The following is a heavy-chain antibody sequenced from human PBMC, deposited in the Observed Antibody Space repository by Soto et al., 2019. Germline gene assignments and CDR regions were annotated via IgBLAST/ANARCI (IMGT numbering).Heavy chain of an antibody. CDR1: GFTFSSYW. Sequence: PGGSLRLSCAASGFTFSSYWMSWVRQAPGKGLEWVANIKQDGSEKYYVDSVKGRFTISRDNAKNSLYLQMNSLRAEDTAVYYCARIRITMVRDPCRRPYYFDYRAQRTLVTV. V-gene: IGHV3-7*03. J-gene: IGHJ4*02. CDR3: ARIRITMVRDPCRRPYYFDY. CDR2: IKQDGSEK. D-gene: IGHD3-10*01.